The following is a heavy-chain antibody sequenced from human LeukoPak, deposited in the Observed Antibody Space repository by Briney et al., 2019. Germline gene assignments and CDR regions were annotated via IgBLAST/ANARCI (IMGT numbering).Heavy chain of an antibody. J-gene: IGHJ4*02. V-gene: IGHV4-30-2*01. CDR3: ARAPEVGATYFDY. Sequence: SQTLSLTCAVSGGSISSGGYSWSWIRQPPGKGLEWIGYIYHSGSTYYNPSLKSRVTISVDRSKNQFSLKLSPVTAADTAVYYCARAPEVGATYFDYWGQGTLVTVSS. D-gene: IGHD1-26*01. CDR2: IYHSGST. CDR1: GGSISSGGYS.